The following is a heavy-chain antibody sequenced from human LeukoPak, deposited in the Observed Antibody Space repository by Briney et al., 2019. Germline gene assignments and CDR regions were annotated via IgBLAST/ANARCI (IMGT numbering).Heavy chain of an antibody. CDR2: IIDSCGHT. CDR3: AKCSSGWYVYHYFDY. Sequence: GVSVSLPCTASRFTFCIYPMMCAAQAPGKGRVWVTYIIDSCGHTYYAVSERRRFTIYRDNSKHTLYLKVNTLRAEDTAVYLCAKCSSGWYVYHYFDYWGQGTLVTVSS. CDR1: RFTFCIYP. J-gene: IGHJ4*02. D-gene: IGHD6-19*01. V-gene: IGHV3-23*01.